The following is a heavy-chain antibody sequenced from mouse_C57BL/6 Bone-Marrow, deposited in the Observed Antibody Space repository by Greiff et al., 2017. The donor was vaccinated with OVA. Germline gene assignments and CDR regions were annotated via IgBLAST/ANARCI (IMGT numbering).Heavy chain of an antibody. J-gene: IGHJ1*03. CDR3: ARDAEGTTQGYFDV. CDR1: GFTFSDFY. D-gene: IGHD1-1*01. Sequence: EVQVVESGGGLVQSGRSLRLSCATSGFTFSDFYMEWVRQAPGKGLEWIAASRNKANDYTTEYSASVKGRFIVSRDTSQSILYLQMNALRAEDTAIYYCARDAEGTTQGYFDVWGTGTTVTVSS. CDR2: SRNKANDYTT. V-gene: IGHV7-1*01.